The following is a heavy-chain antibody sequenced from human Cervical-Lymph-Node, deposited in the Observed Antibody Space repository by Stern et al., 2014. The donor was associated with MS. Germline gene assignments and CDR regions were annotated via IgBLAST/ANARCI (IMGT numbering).Heavy chain of an antibody. CDR1: GFTFSSYG. CDR3: ARGDGPNYDILTGYYLGGSYNWFDP. Sequence: VQLVESGGGVVQPGRSLRLSCAASGFTFSSYGMHWVRQAPGKGLEWVAVIWYDGSNKYYADSVKGRFTISRDNSKNTLYLQMNSLRAEDTAVYYCARGDGPNYDILTGYYLGGSYNWFDPWGQGTLVTVSS. D-gene: IGHD3-9*01. V-gene: IGHV3-33*01. J-gene: IGHJ5*02. CDR2: IWYDGSNK.